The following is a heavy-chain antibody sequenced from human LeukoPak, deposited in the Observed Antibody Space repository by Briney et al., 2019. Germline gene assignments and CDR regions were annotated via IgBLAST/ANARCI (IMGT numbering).Heavy chain of an antibody. CDR3: ARGVIAVANWFDP. J-gene: IGHJ5*02. D-gene: IGHD6-19*01. CDR1: EFTFSDYY. Sequence: GGSLRLSCAASEFTFSDYYMSWIRQAPGKGLEWVSYISSSGSTIYYADSVKGRFTISRDNAKNSLYLQMNSLRAEDTAVYYCARGVIAVANWFDPWGQGTLVTVSS. V-gene: IGHV3-11*01. CDR2: ISSSGSTI.